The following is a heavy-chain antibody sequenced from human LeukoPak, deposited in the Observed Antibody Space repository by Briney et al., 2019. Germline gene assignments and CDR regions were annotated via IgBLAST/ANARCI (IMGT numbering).Heavy chain of an antibody. D-gene: IGHD3-16*01. CDR1: GFTISSNY. Sequence: PGGSLRLSCVASGFTISSNYMNWVRQAPGKGLEWVSIIYSGGSTYYADSVKGRFTISRDNSKNTLYLQMNSLRAEDTAVYYCARDQRRITFGGRNYHHGVDVWGQGTTVTVSS. V-gene: IGHV3-53*01. J-gene: IGHJ6*02. CDR2: IYSGGST. CDR3: ARDQRRITFGGRNYHHGVDV.